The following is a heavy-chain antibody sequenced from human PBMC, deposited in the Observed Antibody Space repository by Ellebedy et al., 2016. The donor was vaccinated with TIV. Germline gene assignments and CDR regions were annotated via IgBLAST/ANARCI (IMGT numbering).Heavy chain of an antibody. CDR2: ISNDGNVK. J-gene: IGHJ4*02. CDR3: ARSHTDSSGSPLDY. Sequence: GGSLRLSXEASAFTFRNYAMHWVRQAPGKGLDWLAVISNDGNVKLYADSVKGQVTISRDNSKNTVYLQMSSLRAEDTAVYYCARSHTDSSGSPLDYWGQGTLVTVSS. D-gene: IGHD3-22*01. V-gene: IGHV3-30*08. CDR1: AFTFRNYA.